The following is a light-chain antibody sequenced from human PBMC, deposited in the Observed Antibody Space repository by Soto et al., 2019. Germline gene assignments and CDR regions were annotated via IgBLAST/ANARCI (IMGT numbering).Light chain of an antibody. CDR2: WAS. Sequence: EIVMTQSPLSLPVTPGEPASISCRSSQSLLHSNGYDYLDWYVQKPGQSPQLLIYWASTRASGVPDRFSGSGSGTDFTLKISRVEAEDVGVYYCMQALRTRTFGQGTKLEI. V-gene: IGKV2-28*01. CDR1: QSLLHSNGYDY. CDR3: MQALRTRT. J-gene: IGKJ2*01.